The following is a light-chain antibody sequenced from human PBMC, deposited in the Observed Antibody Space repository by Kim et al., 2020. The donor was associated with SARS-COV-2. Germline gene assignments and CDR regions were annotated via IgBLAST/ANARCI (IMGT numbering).Light chain of an antibody. Sequence: SYELTQPPSVSVSPGQTASITCSGDKLGDKYACWYQQKPGQSPVLVIYQDSKRPSGIPERFSGSNSGNTATLTISGTQPMDEADYYCQAWDSSTGVFGTGTQVTVL. J-gene: IGLJ1*01. V-gene: IGLV3-1*01. CDR1: KLGDKY. CDR3: QAWDSSTGV. CDR2: QDS.